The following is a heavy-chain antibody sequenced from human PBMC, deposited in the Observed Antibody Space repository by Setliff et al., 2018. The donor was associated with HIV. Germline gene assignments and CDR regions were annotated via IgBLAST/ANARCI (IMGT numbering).Heavy chain of an antibody. D-gene: IGHD4-17*01. V-gene: IGHV4-59*01. CDR2: IYYSGST. J-gene: IGHJ6*03. Sequence: SETLSLTCTVSGGSISSYYWSWIRQPPGKGPEWIGYIYYSGSTNYNPSLKSRVTISVDTSKNQFSLKLSSVTAAGTAVYYCARGDYDYYYYYMDVWGKGTTVTV. CDR3: ARGDYDYYYYYMDV. CDR1: GGSISSYY.